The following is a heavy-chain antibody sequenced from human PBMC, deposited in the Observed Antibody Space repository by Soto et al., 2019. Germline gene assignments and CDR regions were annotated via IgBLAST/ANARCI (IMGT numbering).Heavy chain of an antibody. CDR2: IYYSGST. J-gene: IGHJ4*02. CDR1: GGSISSYY. Sequence: SETLSLTCTVSGGSISSYYWSWIRQPPGKGLEWIGFIYYSGSTNYIPSLKSRVTISVDTSKNQFSLKLSSVTAADTAVYYCARGRGYCSGGSCYDDYWGQGTLVTVSS. V-gene: IGHV4-59*01. D-gene: IGHD2-15*01. CDR3: ARGRGYCSGGSCYDDY.